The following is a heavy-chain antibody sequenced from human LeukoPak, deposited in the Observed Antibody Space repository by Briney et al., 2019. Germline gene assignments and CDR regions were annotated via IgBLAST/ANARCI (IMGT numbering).Heavy chain of an antibody. D-gene: IGHD3-10*01. CDR3: ARRPSGSFFDY. V-gene: IGHV4-30-2*01. Sequence: PSQTLSLTCAVSGGSISNGANSWSWIRQPPGRGLEWIGYIYQSGSTYNNPSLKSRVTISIDRSKNQFSLNLTSVAAADTAVYYCARRPSGSFFDYWGQGTLVTVSS. CDR2: IYQSGST. CDR1: GGSISNGANS. J-gene: IGHJ4*02.